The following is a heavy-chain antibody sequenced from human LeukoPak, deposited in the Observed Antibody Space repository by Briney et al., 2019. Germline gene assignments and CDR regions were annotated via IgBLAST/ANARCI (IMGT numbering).Heavy chain of an antibody. CDR2: IKLDGTQK. J-gene: IGHJ4*02. V-gene: IGHV3-7*01. CDR3: TRDFWTDY. CDR1: GFNFGNYG. D-gene: IGHD3/OR15-3a*01. Sequence: GGSLRLSCAASGFNFGNYGMNWVRQAPGRGLEWVANIKLDGTQKNYIQSVRGRFTISRDNARNFLYLQLSSLRAEDTAVYYCTRDFWTDYWGQGTLVTVSS.